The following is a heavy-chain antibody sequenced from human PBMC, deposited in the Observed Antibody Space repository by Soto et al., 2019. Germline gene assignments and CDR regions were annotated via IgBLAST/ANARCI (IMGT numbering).Heavy chain of an antibody. CDR3: AREDDFWSGYYPLYFDF. J-gene: IGHJ4*02. D-gene: IGHD3-3*01. CDR1: GFTFSSYW. V-gene: IGHV3-7*01. Sequence: EVQLVESGGGLVQPGGSLRLSCAASGFTFSSYWMSWVRQAPGKGLEWVANIKQDGSEKYYVDSVKGRFTISRDNAKNALYLQMNRLRAEDTAVYYCAREDDFWSGYYPLYFDFWGQGTLVTVSS. CDR2: IKQDGSEK.